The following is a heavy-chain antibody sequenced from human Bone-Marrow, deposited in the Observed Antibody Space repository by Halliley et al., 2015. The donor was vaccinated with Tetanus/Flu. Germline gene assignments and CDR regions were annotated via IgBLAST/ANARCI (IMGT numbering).Heavy chain of an antibody. Sequence: TLSLTCTVSGGSVSSGTFYWNWIRQSPGKGLEWLGYVYFSGSTNYNPSLKSRVTVSVDTANNQFSLSLKSVTAADTAVYYCARAYGVWPVIGNNGLDVWGQGTAVTVSS. CDR2: VYFSGST. V-gene: IGHV4-61*01. CDR1: GGSVSSGTFY. J-gene: IGHJ6*02. D-gene: IGHD2-8*01. CDR3: ARAYGVWPVIGNNGLDV.